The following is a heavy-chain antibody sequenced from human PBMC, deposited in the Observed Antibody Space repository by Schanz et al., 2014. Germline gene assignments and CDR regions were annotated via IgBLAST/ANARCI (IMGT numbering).Heavy chain of an antibody. J-gene: IGHJ6*02. CDR1: GFTLSSYA. V-gene: IGHV3-23*04. CDR2: LSGSGGST. CDR3: AKARRKSNCSGGRCFHYSYYGMDV. D-gene: IGHD2-15*01. Sequence: VQLVESGGGVVQPGRSLRLSCAAYGFTLSSYAMHWVRQAPGKGLEWVSALSGSGGSTYYADSVKGRFTISRDNSKNILYLQMNSLRAEDTAVYYCAKARRKSNCSGGRCFHYSYYGMDVWGQGTTXTVSS.